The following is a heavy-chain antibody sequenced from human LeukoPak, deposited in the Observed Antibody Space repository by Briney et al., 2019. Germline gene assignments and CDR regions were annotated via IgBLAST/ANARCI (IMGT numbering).Heavy chain of an antibody. Sequence: GGSLRLSCAASGFTFSSYWMSWVRQAPGKGLEWVANIKQDGSEKYYVDSVKGRFIISRDNAKNSLYLQMNSLRAEDTAVYYCAGDVLRYFDWPIYGTWGQGTLVTVSS. CDR1: GFTFSSYW. V-gene: IGHV3-7*03. CDR3: AGDVLRYFDWPIYGT. D-gene: IGHD3-9*01. CDR2: IKQDGSEK. J-gene: IGHJ5*02.